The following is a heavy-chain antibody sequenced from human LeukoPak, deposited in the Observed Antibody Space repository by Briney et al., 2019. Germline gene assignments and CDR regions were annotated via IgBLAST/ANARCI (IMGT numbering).Heavy chain of an antibody. CDR3: ARGRVGQWLVDAFDI. Sequence: GGSLRLSCAASGFTFSSYEMNWVRQAPGKGLEWVSYISSSSIYIYYADSLKGRFTISRNNAKNSLYLHIDSLRAEDTAVYYCARGRVGQWLVDAFDIWGQGTMVTVSS. D-gene: IGHD6-19*01. J-gene: IGHJ3*02. CDR2: ISSSSIYI. V-gene: IGHV3-21*05. CDR1: GFTFSSYE.